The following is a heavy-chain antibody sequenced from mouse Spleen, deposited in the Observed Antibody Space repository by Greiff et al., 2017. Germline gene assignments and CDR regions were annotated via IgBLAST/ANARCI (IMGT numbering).Heavy chain of an antibody. Sequence: QVQLQQPGAELVRPGSSVKLSCKASGYTFTSYWMHWVKQRPIQGLEWIGNIDPSDSETHYNQKFKDKATLTVDKSSSTAYMQLSSLTSEDSAVYYCARDLPYYAMDYWGQGTSVTVSS. CDR3: ARDLPYYAMDY. V-gene: IGHV1-52*01. J-gene: IGHJ4*01. CDR1: GYTFTSYW. CDR2: IDPSDSET.